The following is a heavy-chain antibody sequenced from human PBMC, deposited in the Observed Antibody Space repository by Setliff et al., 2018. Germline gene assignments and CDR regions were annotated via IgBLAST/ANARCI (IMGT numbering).Heavy chain of an antibody. D-gene: IGHD3-10*01. Sequence: ASVKVSCKASGYTFIGYYMHWVRQAPGQGLEWMGWINPNSGGTNYAQKFQGRVTMTRDTSISTAYTELSRLRSDDTAVYYCARSINMDRNWFDPWGQGTLVTVSS. CDR1: GYTFIGYY. CDR3: ARSINMDRNWFDP. V-gene: IGHV1-2*02. CDR2: INPNSGGT. J-gene: IGHJ5*02.